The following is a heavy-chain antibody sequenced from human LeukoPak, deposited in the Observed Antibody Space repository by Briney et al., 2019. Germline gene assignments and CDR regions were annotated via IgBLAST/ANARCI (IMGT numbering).Heavy chain of an antibody. CDR1: GFIFTTYE. CDR2: IYHGGSTI. CDR3: ARVMVRGLGYYVMDV. D-gene: IGHD3-10*01. J-gene: IGHJ6*01. Sequence: GGSLRLSCAASGFIFTTYEMSWVRRAPGKGLEWISYIYHGGSTIYYADSVKGRFTISRDNAKNSLYVQMNSLRAEDTAVYYCARVMVRGLGYYVMDVWGEGTTVTVSS. V-gene: IGHV3-48*03.